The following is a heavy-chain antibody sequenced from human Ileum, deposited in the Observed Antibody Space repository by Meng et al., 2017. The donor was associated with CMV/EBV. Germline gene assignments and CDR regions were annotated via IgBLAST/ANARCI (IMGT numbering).Heavy chain of an antibody. CDR1: GYTFTSYY. D-gene: IGHD6-6*01. J-gene: IGHJ6*02. Sequence: ASVKVSCKASGYTFTSYYMHWVRQAPGQGLEWMGIINPSGGSTSYAQKFQGRVTMTRDTSTSTVYMELSSLRSEDTAVYYCARDLEGRGSSSFYYYYGMDVWGQGTTVT. CDR3: ARDLEGRGSSSFYYYYGMDV. V-gene: IGHV1-46*01. CDR2: INPSGGST.